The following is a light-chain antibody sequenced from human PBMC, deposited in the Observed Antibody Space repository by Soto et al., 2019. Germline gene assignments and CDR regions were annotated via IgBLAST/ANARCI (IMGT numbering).Light chain of an antibody. CDR1: SSNIVNNY. CDR2: ENN. J-gene: IGLJ2*01. V-gene: IGLV1-51*02. CDR3: GTWDISLSAVV. Sequence: QSVLTQPPSVSAAPGQKVTISCSGSSSNIVNNYVSWYQQLPGTAPKLLIYENNKRPSGIPDRFSGSKSGTSATLGITGLQTGDEADYHCGTWDISLSAVVFGGGTKLTVL.